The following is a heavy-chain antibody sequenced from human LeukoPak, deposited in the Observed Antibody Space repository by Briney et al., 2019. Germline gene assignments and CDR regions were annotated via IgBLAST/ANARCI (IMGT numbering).Heavy chain of an antibody. CDR2: ISSSSSTI. J-gene: IGHJ4*02. V-gene: IGHV3-48*02. CDR3: ARAPYCGGDCYRAFDY. CDR1: GFTFSSNW. Sequence: PGGSLRLSCAASGFTFSSNWMHWVRQAPGKGLEWVSYISSSSSTIYYADSVKGRFTISRDNAKNSLYLQMNSLRDEDTAVYYCARAPYCGGDCYRAFDYWGQGTLVTVSS. D-gene: IGHD2-21*01.